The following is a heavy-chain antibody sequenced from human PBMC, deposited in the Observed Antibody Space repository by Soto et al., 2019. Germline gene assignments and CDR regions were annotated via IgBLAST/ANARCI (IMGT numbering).Heavy chain of an antibody. CDR2: LRGRGATT. CDR3: AKDVNYDVLGGYYYY. CDR1: GFTVSSNY. Sequence: SGFTVSSNYMKWVRQLPGKGLEWVSTLRGRGATTYYADSVKGRFTISRDDSKNTLYLQMNSLRVDDTAVYFCAKDVNYDVLGGYYYYWGQGTRVTVSS. J-gene: IGHJ4*02. V-gene: IGHV3-23*01. D-gene: IGHD3-3*01.